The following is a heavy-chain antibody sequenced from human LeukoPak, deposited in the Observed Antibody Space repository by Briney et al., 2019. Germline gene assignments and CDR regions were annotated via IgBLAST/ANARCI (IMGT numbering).Heavy chain of an antibody. Sequence: ASVKVPCKASGCRFSSYGISWVRQAPGQGLEWMGWISAYNGNTNYAQKLQGRVTMTTDTSTSTAYMELRSLRSDDTAVYYCARTEYYYDSSGHPRSNAFDIWGQGTMVTVSS. CDR2: ISAYNGNT. CDR1: GCRFSSYG. CDR3: ARTEYYYDSSGHPRSNAFDI. D-gene: IGHD3-22*01. V-gene: IGHV1-18*01. J-gene: IGHJ3*02.